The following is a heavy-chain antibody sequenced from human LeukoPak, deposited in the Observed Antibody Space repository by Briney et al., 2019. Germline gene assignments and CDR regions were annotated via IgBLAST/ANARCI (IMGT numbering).Heavy chain of an antibody. CDR1: GFTFSSYW. Sequence: GGSLRLSCAATGFTFSSYWMHWVRQAPGKGLVWVSRIHSDGSSTSYADSVKGRFTISRDNAKNTLYLQMNSLRVEDTAVYYCAKAAAGTFDYWGQGTLVTVSS. J-gene: IGHJ4*02. D-gene: IGHD6-13*01. CDR3: AKAAAGTFDY. V-gene: IGHV3-74*01. CDR2: IHSDGSST.